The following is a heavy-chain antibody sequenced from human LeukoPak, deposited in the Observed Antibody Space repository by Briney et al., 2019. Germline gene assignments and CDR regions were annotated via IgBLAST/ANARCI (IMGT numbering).Heavy chain of an antibody. V-gene: IGHV4-61*02. J-gene: IGHJ5*02. D-gene: IGHD3-22*01. Sequence: SRTLSLTCTVSGGSISSGSYYWSWIRQPAGKGLEWIGRIYTSGSTNYNPSLKSRVTISVDTSKNQFSLKLSSVTAADTAVYYCARDGIYYYDSSGYYGPGVGFDPWGQGTLVTVSS. CDR3: ARDGIYYYDSSGYYGPGVGFDP. CDR1: GGSISSGSYY. CDR2: IYTSGST.